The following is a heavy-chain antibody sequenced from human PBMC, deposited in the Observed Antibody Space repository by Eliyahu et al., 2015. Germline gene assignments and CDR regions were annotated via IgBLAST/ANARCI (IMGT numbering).Heavy chain of an antibody. CDR2: IYWXXDK. D-gene: IGHD2-15*01. J-gene: IGHJ2*01. CDR1: GFSLSTSGXG. CDR3: AHSVVVAATPPRYWYFDL. V-gene: IGHV2-5*01. Sequence: QITLKESGPTLVKPTQTLTLTCTFSGFSLSTSGXGVGWIRXPPGKXLEXLALIYWXXDKRYSPSLKXRLTITKDTSKNQVVLTMTNMDPVDTATYYCAHSVVVAATPPRYWYFDLWGRGTLVTVSS.